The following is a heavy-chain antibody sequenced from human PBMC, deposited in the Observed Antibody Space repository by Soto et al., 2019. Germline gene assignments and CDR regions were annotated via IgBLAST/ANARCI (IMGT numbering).Heavy chain of an antibody. D-gene: IGHD3-10*01. V-gene: IGHV1-18*01. CDR2: ISAYNGNT. Sequence: QVQLVQSGAEVKKPWASVKVSCKASGYTFTSYGISWVRQAPGQGLEWMGWISAYNGNTNYEQKRQGRVTRTTDTSTSTAYMELSSLRADDTAVYYCALRAFGSGRDVWGQGNHVTVSS. CDR1: GYTFTSYG. CDR3: ALRAFGSGRDV. J-gene: IGHJ6*02.